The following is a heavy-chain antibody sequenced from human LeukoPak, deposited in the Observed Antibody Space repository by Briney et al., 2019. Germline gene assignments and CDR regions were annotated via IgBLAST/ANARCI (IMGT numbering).Heavy chain of an antibody. Sequence: GGSLRLSCAASGFTFSSFDMNWVRQAPGKGLEWVSSISTSSRYIYYRDSVKGRFTISRDDAKNSLYLQMSSLRVEDTSVYYCARADCSGSTCYLRRSWFDPWGQGTLVTVSS. D-gene: IGHD2-2*01. CDR2: ISTSSRYI. CDR1: GFTFSSFD. J-gene: IGHJ5*02. V-gene: IGHV3-21*01. CDR3: ARADCSGSTCYLRRSWFDP.